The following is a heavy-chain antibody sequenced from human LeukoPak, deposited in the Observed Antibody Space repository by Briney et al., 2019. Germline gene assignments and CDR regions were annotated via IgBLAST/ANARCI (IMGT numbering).Heavy chain of an antibody. D-gene: IGHD4-23*01. J-gene: IGHJ4*02. V-gene: IGHV3-23*01. CDR1: GFTFSSYA. CDR2: ISGSGGST. CDR3: ARTHDYGGNSKFPFDY. Sequence: QPGGSLRLSCAASGFTFSSYAMSWVRQAPGKGLEWVSAISGSGGSTYYADSVKGRFTISRDNSKNTLYLQMNSLRAEDTAVYYCARTHDYGGNSKFPFDYWGQGTLVTVSS.